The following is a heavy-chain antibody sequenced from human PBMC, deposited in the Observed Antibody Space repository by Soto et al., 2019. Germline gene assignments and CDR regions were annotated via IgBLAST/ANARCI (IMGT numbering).Heavy chain of an antibody. D-gene: IGHD3-22*01. CDR2: ISYDGSNK. CDR3: ARDPTPKYYYDSSGYKGYFDY. J-gene: IGHJ4*01. V-gene: IGHV3-30-3*01. CDR1: GFTFSSYA. Sequence: GGSLRVSCAASGFTFSSYAMHWVRQAPGKGLEWVAVISYDGSNKYYADSVKGRFTISRDNSKNTLYLQMNSLRAEDTAVYYCARDPTPKYYYDSSGYKGYFDYWGHGTLVTVSS.